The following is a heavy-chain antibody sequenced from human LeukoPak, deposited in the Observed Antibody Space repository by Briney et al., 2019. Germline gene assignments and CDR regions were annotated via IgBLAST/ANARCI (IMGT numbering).Heavy chain of an antibody. CDR1: GFTFTSST. V-gene: IGHV3-48*03. CDR2: ITSSGRTI. D-gene: IGHD3-10*01. Sequence: GKSLRLSCAASGFTFTSSTMNWVRQAPGKGLEWVSYITSSGRTIYYADSVKGRFTISRDNAKNSLYLQMNSLRAEDTAVYYCARGGGSGSYYNEYFDYWGQGTLVTVSS. J-gene: IGHJ4*02. CDR3: ARGGGSGSYYNEYFDY.